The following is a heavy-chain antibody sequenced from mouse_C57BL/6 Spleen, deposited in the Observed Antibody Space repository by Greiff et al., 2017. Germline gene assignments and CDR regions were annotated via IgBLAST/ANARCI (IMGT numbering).Heavy chain of an antibody. CDR3: ARQGYYYGSSFWYFDV. Sequence: VMLVESGPGLVAPSQSLSITCTVSGFSLTSYGVHWVRQPPGKGLEWLVVIWSDGSTTYNSALKSRLSISKDNSKSQVFLKMNSLQTDDTAMYYCARQGYYYGSSFWYFDVWGTGTTVTVSS. CDR1: GFSLTSYG. CDR2: IWSDGST. J-gene: IGHJ1*03. V-gene: IGHV2-6-1*01. D-gene: IGHD1-1*01.